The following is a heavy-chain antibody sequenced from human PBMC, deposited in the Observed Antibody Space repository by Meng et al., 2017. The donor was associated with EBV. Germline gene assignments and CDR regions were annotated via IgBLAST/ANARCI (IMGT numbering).Heavy chain of an antibody. CDR3: ADYSS. Sequence: LQACGPGPVTPSENRSLPWTCSGGSISSSSYYWGWIRQPPGKGLEWIGSIYYSGSTYYNPSLKSRVTISVDTSKNQFSLKLSSVTAADTAVYYCADYSSWGQGTLVTVSS. J-gene: IGHJ4*02. CDR2: IYYSGST. D-gene: IGHD4-11*01. V-gene: IGHV4-39*07. CDR1: GGSISSSSYY.